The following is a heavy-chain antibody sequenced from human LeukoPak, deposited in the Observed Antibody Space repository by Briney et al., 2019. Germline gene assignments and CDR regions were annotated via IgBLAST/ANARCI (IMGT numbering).Heavy chain of an antibody. J-gene: IGHJ6*03. CDR2: IKSDGKT. CDR3: ARDQAEYYGSGRGYYYYYMDV. Sequence: GGSLRLSCAASGFTFSSYWMHWVRQAPGKGLVWVSRIKSDGKTNYADSVKGRFTISRDNAKNSLYLQMNSLRAEDTAVYYCARDQAEYYGSGRGYYYYYMDVWGKGTTVTVSS. CDR1: GFTFSSYW. D-gene: IGHD3-10*01. V-gene: IGHV3-74*01.